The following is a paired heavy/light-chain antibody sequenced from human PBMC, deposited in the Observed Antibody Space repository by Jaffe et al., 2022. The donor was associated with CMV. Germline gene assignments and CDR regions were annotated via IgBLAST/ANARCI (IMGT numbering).Light chain of an antibody. CDR1: QSLVQTDGETH. V-gene: IGKV2-29*02. CDR2: QVS. Sequence: VALSQSPVFLSVTPGQPASVSCKSSQSLVQTDGETHLSWYLQKPGQSPQLLIYQVSSRFSGVSDRFSGSGSGTDFTLKISRVEADDVGVYFCMQGMNPPLTFGGGTKVEIK. J-gene: IGKJ4*01. CDR3: MQGMNPPLT.
Heavy chain of an antibody. J-gene: IGHJ6*02. Sequence: EVQLVESGGQLVQRGGSLRLSCEASGFAFNLYAMTWVRQAPGKGLEWVASISASGTDRYYADSVNGRFTVSRDNSESTLYLQLYSLRAEDTALYYCAKGRGNIVRLGATYSTHYYDMDVWGQGTTVTVSS. CDR3: AKGRGNIVRLGATYSTHYYDMDV. CDR2: ISASGTDR. V-gene: IGHV3-23*04. D-gene: IGHD2-21*01. CDR1: GFAFNLYA.